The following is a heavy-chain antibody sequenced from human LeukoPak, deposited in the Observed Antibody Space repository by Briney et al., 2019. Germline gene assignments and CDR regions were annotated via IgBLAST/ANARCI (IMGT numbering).Heavy chain of an antibody. CDR2: IRRKTEGGTT. CDR1: GFTVSNAW. CDR3: ATGSRGED. V-gene: IGHV3-15*01. D-gene: IGHD2-21*01. Sequence: GGSLRLSCAASGFTVSNAWMSWVRQAPGKGLDLVGRIRRKTEGGTTEYAAPVKGRFTISRDDSKNTLYLKMNSLKTEDTAVYYCATGSRGEDWGQGTLVTVSS. J-gene: IGHJ4*02.